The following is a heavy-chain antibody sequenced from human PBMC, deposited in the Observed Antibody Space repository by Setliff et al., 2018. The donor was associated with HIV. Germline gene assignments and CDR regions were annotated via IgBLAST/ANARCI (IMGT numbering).Heavy chain of an antibody. CDR1: GFTFSTFA. D-gene: IGHD2-2*01. CDR2: ISYDATRI. CDR3: ARDGEYHQLFDC. Sequence: PGWSLRLSCVASGFTFSTFAMHWVRQAPGKGLEWVSVISYDATRISYADSVKGRFTISRDNAKNSVYLQMNSLRVDDTAVYYCARDGEYHQLFDCWGQGTLVTVSS. J-gene: IGHJ4*02. V-gene: IGHV3-30*07.